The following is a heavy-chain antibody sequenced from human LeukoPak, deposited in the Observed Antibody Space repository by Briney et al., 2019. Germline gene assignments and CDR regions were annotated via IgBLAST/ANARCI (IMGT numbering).Heavy chain of an antibody. J-gene: IGHJ4*02. CDR2: MYYDGST. V-gene: IGHV4-39*01. CDR1: GGSIYSTTFY. D-gene: IGHD6-19*01. CDR3: ARRSDSGSDDGEDYFDY. Sequence: SETLSLACTVSGGSIYSTTFYWGWIRQPPGKGLEWIGSMYYDGSTYHNPSLKSRVTISVDTSNNQFSLKLTSATAADTAVYFCARRSDSGSDDGEDYFDYWGQGILVTVSS.